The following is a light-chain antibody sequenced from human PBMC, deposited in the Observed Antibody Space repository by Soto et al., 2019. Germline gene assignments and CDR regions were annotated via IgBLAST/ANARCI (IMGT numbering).Light chain of an antibody. V-gene: IGKV1-5*03. CDR2: KAS. CDR3: QQYNSYST. Sequence: DIQMTQSPSTLSASVGDRVTITCRASQSISSWLAWYQQKPGKAPKLLIYKASSLESGVPSRFSGSGSGTEFTLTLSSLQPDDFATYYCQQYNSYSTFGQGTNLEIK. J-gene: IGKJ2*01. CDR1: QSISSW.